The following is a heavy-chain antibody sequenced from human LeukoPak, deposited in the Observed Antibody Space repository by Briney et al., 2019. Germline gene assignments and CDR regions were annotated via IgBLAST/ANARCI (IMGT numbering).Heavy chain of an antibody. J-gene: IGHJ4*02. D-gene: IGHD5-12*01. CDR3: ARGGGYSGYEHY. CDR1: GGTFSRYA. V-gene: IGHV1-69*13. CDR2: IIPIFDTA. Sequence: GASVKVSCKASGGTFSRYAISWVRQAPGQGLEWMGGIIPIFDTANYAQKFQGRVTITADESTSTAYMELSSLRSGVRAVYYCARGGGYSGYEHYWGEGTLVSVCS.